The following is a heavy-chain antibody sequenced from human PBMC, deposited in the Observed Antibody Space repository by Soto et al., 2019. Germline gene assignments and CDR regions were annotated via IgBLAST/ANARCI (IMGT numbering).Heavy chain of an antibody. CDR2: FHYSGST. CDR3: ARLIVVRTGNWFDP. Sequence: QLQLQESGPGIVKPSATLSLTCTVSGGSISSSNFYGGWIRQAPGKGLEWIGSFHYSGSTYYSSSLKSRVTISVDTSKNQFSPRLRSVTAEDTAVYYFARLIVVRTGNWFDPWGQGTLVTVSS. CDR1: GGSISSSNFY. J-gene: IGHJ5*02. D-gene: IGHD1-26*01. V-gene: IGHV4-39*01.